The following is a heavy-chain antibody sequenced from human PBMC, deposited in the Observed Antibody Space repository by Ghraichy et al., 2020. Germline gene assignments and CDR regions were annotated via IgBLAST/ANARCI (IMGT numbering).Heavy chain of an antibody. CDR2: IYYTGNT. V-gene: IGHV4-39*01. CDR1: GGSISTDYY. Sequence: SETLSLTCTVSGGSISTDYYWGWIRQPPGKGLEYIGSIYYTGNTYYKPSLKSRVTISVDTSKNQFSLKLSSVTAADTAVYYCARRPHLGYCSGGSGGWFDPWGQGTLVTVSS. J-gene: IGHJ5*02. D-gene: IGHD2-15*01. CDR3: ARRPHLGYCSGGSGGWFDP.